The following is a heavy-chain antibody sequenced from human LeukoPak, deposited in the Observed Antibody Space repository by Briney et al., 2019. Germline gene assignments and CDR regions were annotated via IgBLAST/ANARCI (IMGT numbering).Heavy chain of an antibody. CDR2: INHSGST. CDR3: ARVDTAMANYYGMDV. J-gene: IGHJ6*02. V-gene: IGHV4-34*01. Sequence: SETLSLTCAVYGGSFSGYYWSWIRQPPGKGLEWIGEINHSGSTNYNPSLKSRVTISVDTSKNQFSLKLSSVTAADTAVYYCARVDTAMANYYGMDVWGQGTTVTVSS. D-gene: IGHD5-18*01. CDR1: GGSFSGYY.